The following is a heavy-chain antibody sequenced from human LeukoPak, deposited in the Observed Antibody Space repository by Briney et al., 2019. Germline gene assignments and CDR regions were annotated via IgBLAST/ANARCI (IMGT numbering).Heavy chain of an antibody. V-gene: IGHV3-74*01. CDR3: ARGDIVATMSLGYYYYGMDV. J-gene: IGHJ6*02. CDR2: INSDGSST. CDR1: GFTFSSYW. Sequence: PGGSLRLSCAASGFTFSSYWMHWVRQAPGKGLVWVSRINSDGSSTSYADSVKGRFTISRDNDKNTLYLQMNSLRAEDTAVYYCARGDIVATMSLGYYYYGMDVWGQGTTVTVSS. D-gene: IGHD5-12*01.